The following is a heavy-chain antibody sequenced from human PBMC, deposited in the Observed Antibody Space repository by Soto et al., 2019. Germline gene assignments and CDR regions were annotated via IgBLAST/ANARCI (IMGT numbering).Heavy chain of an antibody. Sequence: GGSLRLSCAASGFTFSSYAMSWVRQAPGKGLEWVSAISGSGGSTYYADSVKGRFTISRDNSKNTLYLQMNSLRAEDTAVYYCAKDPRYCSGGSCHWFGSYYFDYLGQGTLVTVSS. V-gene: IGHV3-23*01. CDR1: GFTFSSYA. D-gene: IGHD2-15*01. CDR3: AKDPRYCSGGSCHWFGSYYFDY. J-gene: IGHJ4*02. CDR2: ISGSGGST.